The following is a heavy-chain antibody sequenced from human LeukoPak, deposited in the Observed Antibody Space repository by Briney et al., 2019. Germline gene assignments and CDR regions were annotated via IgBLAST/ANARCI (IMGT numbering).Heavy chain of an antibody. Sequence: PSETLSPTCTVSGGSISSYYWSWIRQPPGKGLEWIGYIYYSGSTNYNPSLKSRVTISVDTSKNQFSLKLSSVTAADTAVYYCARVCREYYFDYWGQGTLVTVSS. CDR3: ARVCREYYFDY. V-gene: IGHV4-59*01. J-gene: IGHJ4*02. CDR2: IYYSGST. CDR1: GGSISSYY. D-gene: IGHD3-10*01.